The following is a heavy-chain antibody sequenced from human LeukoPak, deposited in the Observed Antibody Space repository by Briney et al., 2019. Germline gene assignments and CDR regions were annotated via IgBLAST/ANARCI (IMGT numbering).Heavy chain of an antibody. CDR2: INPNSGDT. V-gene: IGHV1-2*02. Sequence: ASVKVSCKASGYTFTIYGISWVRQAPGQGLEWMGWINPNSGDTNYAQKFQGRVTMTSDTSINTAYMELTRLRSDDTAVYYCAREAAGADYWGQGTLVTVSS. J-gene: IGHJ4*02. D-gene: IGHD6-19*01. CDR1: GYTFTIYG. CDR3: AREAAGADY.